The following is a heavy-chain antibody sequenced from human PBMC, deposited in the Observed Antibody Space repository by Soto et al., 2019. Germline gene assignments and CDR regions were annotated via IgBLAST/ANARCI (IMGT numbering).Heavy chain of an antibody. Sequence: QVPLVQSGAEVKKPGSSVKVSCKASGVPFSSYGISWVRQAPGQGLEWMRGIIPIFGTANYAQKFQGRVTITADESTTTAYLDLSSLTSEDTAMYYCARGSHSPGIAVAGYYYWGQGTLVTVSS. V-gene: IGHV1-69*01. CDR3: ARGSHSPGIAVAGYYY. CDR2: IIPIFGTA. J-gene: IGHJ4*02. D-gene: IGHD6-19*01. CDR1: GVPFSSYG.